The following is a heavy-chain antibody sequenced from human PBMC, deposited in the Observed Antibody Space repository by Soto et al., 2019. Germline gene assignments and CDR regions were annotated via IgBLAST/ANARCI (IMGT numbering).Heavy chain of an antibody. CDR1: GFTFSSYG. CDR3: AKDFDSRGWSHFDC. V-gene: IGHV3-30*18. CDR2: ITFDGSNK. D-gene: IGHD6-19*01. Sequence: QVRLVESGGGVVQPGRSLRLSCAASGFTFSSYGMHWVRQAPGKGLEWVAVITFDGSNKYYANSVKGRFTISRDNSKNTVYLQMSSLTAEDTAVYYCAKDFDSRGWSHFDCWGQGTLVTVSS. J-gene: IGHJ4*02.